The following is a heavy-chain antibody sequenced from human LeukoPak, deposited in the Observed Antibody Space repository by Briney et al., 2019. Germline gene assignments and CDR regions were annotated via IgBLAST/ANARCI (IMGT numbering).Heavy chain of an antibody. V-gene: IGHV3-21*01. J-gene: IGHJ3*02. D-gene: IGHD3-22*01. CDR3: ARGMGYDRGGDAFDI. Sequence: TGGSLRLSCAASGFTFSSYSMNWVRQAPGKGLEWVSSISSSSSYIYYADSVKGRFTISRDNAKNSLYLQMNSLKAEDTAVYYCARGMGYDRGGDAFDIWGQGTMVTVSS. CDR2: ISSSSSYI. CDR1: GFTFSSYS.